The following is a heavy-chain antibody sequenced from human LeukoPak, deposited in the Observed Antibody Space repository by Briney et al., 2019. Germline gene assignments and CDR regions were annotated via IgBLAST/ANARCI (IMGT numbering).Heavy chain of an antibody. CDR2: ISPDYSDI. J-gene: IGHJ3*01. D-gene: IGHD3-10*02. Sequence: GESLKISCKGSGYSFANSWIGWVRQMPGRGLEWVGLISPDYSDIRYSPSFQGQVTISADKAISTVYLQWSSLKASDTATYYCARRGAPITLFHDAFDLWGPGTMVTVSS. CDR1: GYSFANSW. CDR3: ARRGAPITLFHDAFDL. V-gene: IGHV5-51*01.